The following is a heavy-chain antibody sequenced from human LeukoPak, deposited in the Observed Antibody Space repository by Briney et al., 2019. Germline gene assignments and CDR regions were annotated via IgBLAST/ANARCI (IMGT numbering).Heavy chain of an antibody. J-gene: IGHJ6*03. V-gene: IGHV1-46*01. CDR1: GYTFTSYY. CDR2: INPSGGST. Sequence: ASVKVSCKASGYTFTSYYMHWVRQAPGRGLEWMGIINPSGGSTSYAQKFQGRVTMTRDTSTSTVYMELSSLRSEDTAVYYCARGGTTMVRGVTPPYYMDVWGKGTTVTISS. CDR3: ARGGTTMVRGVTPPYYMDV. D-gene: IGHD3-10*01.